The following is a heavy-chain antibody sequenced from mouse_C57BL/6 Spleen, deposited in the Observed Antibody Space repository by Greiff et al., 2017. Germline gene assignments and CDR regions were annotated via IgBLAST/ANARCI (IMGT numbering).Heavy chain of an antibody. J-gene: IGHJ4*01. D-gene: IGHD2-4*01. CDR1: GFTFTDYY. CDR3: ARYGGLPLAMDY. Sequence: EVKLMESGGGLVQPGGSLSLSCAASGFTFTDYYMSWVRQPPGKALEWLGFISNKANGYTTEYSASVKGRFTISRDNSASILYLQINAVRAEDIATYYCARYGGLPLAMDYWGQGTLVTVSS. CDR2: ISNKANGYTT. V-gene: IGHV7-3*01.